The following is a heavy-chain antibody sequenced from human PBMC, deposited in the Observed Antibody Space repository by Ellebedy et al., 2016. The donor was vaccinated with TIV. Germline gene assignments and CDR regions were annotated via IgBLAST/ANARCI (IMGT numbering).Heavy chain of an antibody. Sequence: SETLSLTCTVSGDSISGSSYYWGWIRQPPGKGLEWIGSIYYTGSTDYNPSLKSRVAISADTSKNQFSLRLRSVTAADTAVYYCARWFGELLYVRWFDPWGQGTLVTVSS. D-gene: IGHD3-10*01. CDR2: IYYTGST. CDR1: GDSISGSSYY. J-gene: IGHJ5*02. V-gene: IGHV4-39*01. CDR3: ARWFGELLYVRWFDP.